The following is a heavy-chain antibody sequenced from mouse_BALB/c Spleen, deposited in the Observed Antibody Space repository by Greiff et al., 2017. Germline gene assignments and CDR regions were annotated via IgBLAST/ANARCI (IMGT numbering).Heavy chain of an antibody. CDR1: GYTFTSYV. CDR2: INPYNDGT. CDR3: AREGLYRYEYYAMDY. J-gene: IGHJ4*01. V-gene: IGHV1-14*01. D-gene: IGHD2-14*01. Sequence: EVKLMESGPELVKPGASVKMSCKASGYTFTSYVMHWVKQKPGQGLEWIGYINPYNDGTKYNEKFKGKATLTSDKSSSTAYMELSSLTSEDSAVYYCAREGLYRYEYYAMDYWGQGTSVTVSS.